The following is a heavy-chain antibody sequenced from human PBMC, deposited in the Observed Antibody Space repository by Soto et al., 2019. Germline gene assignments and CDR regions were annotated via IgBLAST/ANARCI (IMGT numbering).Heavy chain of an antibody. D-gene: IGHD2-15*01. Sequence: GGSLRLSCAASGFTFDDYAMHWVRQAPGKGLEWVSGVSWNSDTIGYADSVRGRFSISRDNAKNALYLQMNSLRPEDTALYFCAVSSPDIVVLPSSIYFTSWGPGTQVTVS. CDR1: GFTFDDYA. J-gene: IGHJ4*02. V-gene: IGHV3-9*01. CDR3: AVSSPDIVVLPSSIYFTS. CDR2: VSWNSDTI.